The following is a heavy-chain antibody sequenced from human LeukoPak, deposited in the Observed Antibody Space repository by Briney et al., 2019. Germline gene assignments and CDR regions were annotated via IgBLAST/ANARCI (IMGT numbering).Heavy chain of an antibody. Sequence: GGSLRLSCAASGFTFSSYEMNWVRQAPGKGLEWVSYISSSGSTIYYADSVKGRFTISRDNAKNSLYLQMNSLRAEDTAVYYCASLRDYYRDYWGQGTLVTVSS. D-gene: IGHD3-22*01. CDR2: ISSSGSTI. J-gene: IGHJ4*02. CDR3: ASLRDYYRDY. CDR1: GFTFSSYE. V-gene: IGHV3-48*03.